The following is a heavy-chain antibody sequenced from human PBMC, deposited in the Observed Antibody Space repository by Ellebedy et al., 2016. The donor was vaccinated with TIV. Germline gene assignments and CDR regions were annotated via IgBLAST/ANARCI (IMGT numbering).Heavy chain of an antibody. D-gene: IGHD5-12*01. V-gene: IGHV3-74*01. Sequence: GESLKISCAASGFTFGHYWMHWVRQAPGKGLMWVSRITTDGGRTNYADSVEGRFTISRDNSKKTLYLQMNSLRADDTAVYYGAKSRGDINHDYGMDVWGQGTAVVVSS. CDR3: AKSRGDINHDYGMDV. CDR2: ITTDGGRT. J-gene: IGHJ6*02. CDR1: GFTFGHYW.